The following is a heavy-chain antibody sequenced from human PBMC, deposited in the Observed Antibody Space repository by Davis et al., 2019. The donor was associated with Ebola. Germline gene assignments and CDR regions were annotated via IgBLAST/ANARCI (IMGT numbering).Heavy chain of an antibody. Sequence: GESLKISCAASGFTFSNAWMSWVRQAPGKGLEWVGRVKSKSEGGTIDYAAPVKGRFSISGDVSANTLYLRMNSLKVEDTAVYYCTTDRFHWGRGTLVTVSS. CDR2: VKSKSEGGTI. CDR3: TTDRFH. V-gene: IGHV3-15*01. CDR1: GFTFSNAW. J-gene: IGHJ4*02.